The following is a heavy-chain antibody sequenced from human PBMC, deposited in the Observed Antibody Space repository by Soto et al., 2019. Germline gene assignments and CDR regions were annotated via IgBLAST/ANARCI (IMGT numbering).Heavy chain of an antibody. CDR3: ARDNGYSYGYFDY. Sequence: PSETLSLTCTVSGGSVISGSYYWTLIRQPPGKGLEWIGCLYNSGSTNYNPALKSRATISVDTSKNQFSLRLSPVTAADTAVYYCARDNGYSYGYFDYWGQGTLVTVSS. J-gene: IGHJ4*02. CDR1: GGSVISGSYY. V-gene: IGHV4-61*01. D-gene: IGHD5-18*01. CDR2: LYNSGST.